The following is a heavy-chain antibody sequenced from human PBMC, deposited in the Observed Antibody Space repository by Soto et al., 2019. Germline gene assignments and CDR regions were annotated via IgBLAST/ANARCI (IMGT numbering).Heavy chain of an antibody. J-gene: IGHJ6*02. V-gene: IGHV1-18*01. CDR2: ISAYNGNT. Sequence: GASVKVSCKASGYTFTSYGISWLRQAPGQGLEWMGWISAYNGNTNYAQKLQGRVTMTTDTSTSTAYMELRSLRSDDTAVYYCARGRVTGTTAYYYYYGMDVWGQGTTVTVSS. CDR3: ARGRVTGTTAYYYYYGMDV. D-gene: IGHD1-20*01. CDR1: GYTFTSYG.